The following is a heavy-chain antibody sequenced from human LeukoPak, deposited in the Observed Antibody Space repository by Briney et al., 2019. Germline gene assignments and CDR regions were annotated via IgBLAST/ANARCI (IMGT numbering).Heavy chain of an antibody. CDR1: GGSISSYY. CDR3: AREPAAAGSFDY. CDR2: IYIRGST. Sequence: SSETLSLTCTVSGGSISSYYWSWIRQPAGKGLEWIGRIYIRGSTNYNPSLKSRVTMSVDTSKNQFSLKLSSVTAADTAVYYCAREPAAAGSFDYWGQGTLVTVSS. D-gene: IGHD6-13*01. V-gene: IGHV4-4*07. J-gene: IGHJ4*02.